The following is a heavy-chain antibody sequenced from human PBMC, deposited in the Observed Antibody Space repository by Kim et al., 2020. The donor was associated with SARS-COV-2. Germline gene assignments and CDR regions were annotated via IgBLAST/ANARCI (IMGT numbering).Heavy chain of an antibody. Sequence: SETLSLTCAVYGGSFSGYYWSWIRQPPGKGLEWIGEINHSGSTNYNPSLKSRVTISVDTSKNQFSLKLSSVTAADTAVYYCARGGPLIVVVPAANENWF. V-gene: IGHV4-34*01. J-gene: IGHJ5*01. CDR2: INHSGST. D-gene: IGHD2-2*01. CDR3: ARGGPLIVVVPAANENWF. CDR1: GGSFSGYY.